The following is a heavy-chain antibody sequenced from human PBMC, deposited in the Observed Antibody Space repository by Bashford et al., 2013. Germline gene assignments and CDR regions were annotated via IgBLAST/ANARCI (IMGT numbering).Heavy chain of an antibody. V-gene: IGHV1-24*01. CDR2: FDPEDGET. D-gene: IGHD3-3*01. Sequence: ASVKVSCKVSEYTLTEFPMHWVRQAPGKGLEWMGGFDPEDGETIYAQKFQGRVTMTEDTSTDTAYMELRSLRSDDTAVYYCARFLYDFWSGSYGMDVWGQGTTVTVSS. CDR1: EYTLTEFP. CDR3: ARFLYDFWSGSYGMDV. J-gene: IGHJ6*02.